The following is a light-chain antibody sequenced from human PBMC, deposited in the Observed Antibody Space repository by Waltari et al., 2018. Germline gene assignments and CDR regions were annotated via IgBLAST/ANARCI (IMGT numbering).Light chain of an antibody. CDR3: QQHVSVPAT. CDR1: QSVSRY. Sequence: EIVLTQYPGTLSLSPGERATLSCRASQSVSRYLAWYQQKPGQAPRLLIYGASTRATGIPDRFSGSGSGTDFILTISSLDPEDFAVYFCQQHVSVPATFGQGTKVEIK. J-gene: IGKJ1*01. CDR2: GAS. V-gene: IGKV3-20*01.